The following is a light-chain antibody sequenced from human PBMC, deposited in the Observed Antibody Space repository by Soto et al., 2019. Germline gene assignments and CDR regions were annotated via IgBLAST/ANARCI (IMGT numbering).Light chain of an antibody. CDR1: QSITSSF. J-gene: IGKJ2*01. CDR2: GAS. Sequence: EVMLTQSPGTLSLSPGQRATLSCRASQSITSSFLAWYQQKPGQAPRLLIYGASSRATGIPDRLSGSGFGTDFTLTISRLEPEDFAVYYCQQNGSSPLYTFGQGTKLEIK. CDR3: QQNGSSPLYT. V-gene: IGKV3-20*01.